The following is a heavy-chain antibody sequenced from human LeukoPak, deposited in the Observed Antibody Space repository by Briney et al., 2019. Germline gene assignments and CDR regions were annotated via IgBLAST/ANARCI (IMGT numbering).Heavy chain of an antibody. CDR3: TRSDCSSGRCPGFDN. D-gene: IGHD6-19*01. J-gene: IGHJ4*02. CDR2: TYYRSKWFI. CDR1: GDSVSSNSAA. V-gene: IGHV6-1*01. Sequence: SQTLSLTCGISGDSVSSNSAAWNWVRQSPSRGLEWLGRTYYRSKWFINYAPFVKSRIIINPDTPKNQVSLQLNSVTPEDTAVYYCTRSDCSSGRCPGFDNWGQGTLVTVSS.